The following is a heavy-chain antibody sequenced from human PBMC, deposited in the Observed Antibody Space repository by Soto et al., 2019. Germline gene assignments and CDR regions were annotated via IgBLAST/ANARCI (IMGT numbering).Heavy chain of an antibody. CDR2: INHSGST. J-gene: IGHJ6*02. V-gene: IGHV4-34*01. CDR1: GGSFSGYY. CDR3: ARPEGPRFYYDSSGYHLLYYYYGMDV. Sequence: PSETLSLTCAVYGGSFSGYYWSWIRQPPGKGLEWIGEINHSGSTNYNPSLKSRVTISVDTSKNQFSLKLSSVTAADTAVYYCARPEGPRFYYDSSGYHLLYYYYGMDVWGQGTTVTVSS. D-gene: IGHD3-22*01.